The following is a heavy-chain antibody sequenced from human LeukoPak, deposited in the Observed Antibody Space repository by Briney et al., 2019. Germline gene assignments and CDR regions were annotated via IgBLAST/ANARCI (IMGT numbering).Heavy chain of an antibody. V-gene: IGHV3-33*08. J-gene: IGHJ4*02. CDR2: IWYDGSNK. Sequence: GGSLRLSCAVSGLTLSNVWMNWVRQAPGKGLEWVAVIWYDGSNKYYADSVKGRFTISRDNSKNTLYLQMNRLRAEDTAVYYCARGSSFDYWGQGTLDTVSS. D-gene: IGHD6-13*01. CDR3: ARGSSFDY. CDR1: GLTLSNVW.